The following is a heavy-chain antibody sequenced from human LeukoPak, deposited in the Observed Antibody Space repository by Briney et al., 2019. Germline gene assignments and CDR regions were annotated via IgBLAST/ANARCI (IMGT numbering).Heavy chain of an antibody. CDR1: GFTFSNTW. J-gene: IGHJ4*02. Sequence: GGSLRLSCAASGFTFSNTWMSWVRQAPGKGLEWVARIKSKTEGETIDYSAPVKGRFTISRDDSKNTLYLQMNSLKTEDTAVYYCTTDHPSPYIAAAGDYDYWGQGTLVTVSS. CDR3: TTDHPSPYIAAAGDYDY. CDR2: IKSKTEGETI. V-gene: IGHV3-15*01. D-gene: IGHD6-13*01.